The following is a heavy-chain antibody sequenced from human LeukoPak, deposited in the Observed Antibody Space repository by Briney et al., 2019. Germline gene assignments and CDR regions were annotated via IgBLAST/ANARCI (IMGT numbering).Heavy chain of an antibody. CDR2: IRNKANSHTT. CDR1: GFTFSDHY. V-gene: IGHV3-72*01. J-gene: IGHJ4*02. Sequence: PGGSLRLSCAASGFTFSDHYMDWVRQAPGKGLEWVGRIRNKANSHTTEYAASVKDRFTISRDDSKNSLYLQMNSLKTEDTAVYYCVTVSSFDYWGQGTLVTVSP. CDR3: VTVSSFDY.